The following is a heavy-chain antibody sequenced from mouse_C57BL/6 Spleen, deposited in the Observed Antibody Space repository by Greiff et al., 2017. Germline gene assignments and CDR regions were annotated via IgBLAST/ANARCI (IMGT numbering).Heavy chain of an antibody. Sequence: EVMLVESGEGLVKPGGSLKLSCAASGFTFSSYAMSWVRQTPEKRLEWVAYISSGGDYIYYADSVKGRFTISRDNARNTLYLQMSSLKSEDTAMYYCTRDPIVTTVVATGAMDYWGQGTSVTVSS. J-gene: IGHJ4*01. V-gene: IGHV5-9-1*02. CDR1: GFTFSSYA. D-gene: IGHD1-1*01. CDR3: TRDPIVTTVVATGAMDY. CDR2: ISSGGDYI.